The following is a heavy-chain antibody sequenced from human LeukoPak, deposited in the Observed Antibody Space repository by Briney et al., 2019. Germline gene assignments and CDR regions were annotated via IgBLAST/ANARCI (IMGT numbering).Heavy chain of an antibody. CDR3: AREGVAIVATIGGSYYGMDV. V-gene: IGHV4-30-4*01. CDR1: GGSISSGDYY. J-gene: IGHJ6*04. D-gene: IGHD5-12*01. Sequence: SETLSLTCTVSGGSISSGDYYWSWIRQPPGKGLEWIGYIYYSGSTYYNPSLKSRVTISVDTSKTQFSLKLSSVTAADTAVYYCAREGVAIVATIGGSYYGMDVWGKGTTVTVSS. CDR2: IYYSGST.